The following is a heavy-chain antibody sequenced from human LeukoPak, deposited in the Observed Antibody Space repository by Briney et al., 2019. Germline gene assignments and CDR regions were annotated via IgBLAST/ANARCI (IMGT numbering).Heavy chain of an antibody. J-gene: IGHJ4*02. CDR2: INPKSGAA. Sequence: ASVKVSCKASGYIFSDYYMHWVRQAPGQGLEWLGRINPKSGAADYARQFRGRVTMTRDTSINTDYVEMKRVASDDTAVYYCARGAEAETSPLDFWGQGTLVIVS. CDR3: ARGAEAETSPLDF. V-gene: IGHV1-2*06. CDR1: GYIFSDYY. D-gene: IGHD6-13*01.